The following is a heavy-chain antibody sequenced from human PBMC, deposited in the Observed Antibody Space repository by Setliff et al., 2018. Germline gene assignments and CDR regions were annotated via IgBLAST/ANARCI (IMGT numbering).Heavy chain of an antibody. V-gene: IGHV4-39*07. J-gene: IGHJ3*02. CDR2: IYYSGST. Sequence: PSETLSLTCTVSGGSISSSSYYWGWIRQPPGKGLEWIGSIYYSGSTYYNPSLKSRVTISVDTPKNQFSLKLSSVTAADTAVYYCARDVRVASSSWFKSAFDIWGQGTMVTVSS. CDR3: ARDVRVASSSWFKSAFDI. D-gene: IGHD6-13*01. CDR1: GGSISSSSYY.